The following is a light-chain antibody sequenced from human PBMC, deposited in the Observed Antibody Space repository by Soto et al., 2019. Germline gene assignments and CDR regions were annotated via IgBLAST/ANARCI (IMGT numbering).Light chain of an antibody. J-gene: IGKJ5*01. V-gene: IGKV3D-15*01. CDR1: QSVSSN. CDR3: QLYDILPIS. Sequence: GMKNSAATVSVTEGERATLSCIACQSVSSNLAWYQQKPGQAPGLLIYGASSSATGIPARFSGTGSETDFTLTICRLEPEDFTRYCSQLYDILPISFGHGT. CDR2: GAS.